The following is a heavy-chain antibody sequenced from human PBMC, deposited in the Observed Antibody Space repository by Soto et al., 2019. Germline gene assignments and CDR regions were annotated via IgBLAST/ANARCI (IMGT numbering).Heavy chain of an antibody. CDR3: ATLGQTFFGEGV. D-gene: IGHD4-17*01. Sequence: GGSLRLSCVASGFSFKNAWMKWVRQAPGKGLEWVGRIRSKADGGTADYAAPVKGRFTISRDDSRNTLYLQMNSLETEDTAVYYCATLGQTFFGEGVWGQGTTVTVS. V-gene: IGHV3-15*07. J-gene: IGHJ6*02. CDR1: GFSFKNAW. CDR2: IRSKADGGTA.